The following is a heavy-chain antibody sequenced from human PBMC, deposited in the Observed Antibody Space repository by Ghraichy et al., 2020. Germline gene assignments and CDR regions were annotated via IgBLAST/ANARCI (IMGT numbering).Heavy chain of an antibody. J-gene: IGHJ4*02. V-gene: IGHV4-59*01. D-gene: IGHD1-26*01. Sequence: SQTLSLTCAVSGASISNNYWSWIRQPPGKGLEWVGFVSSSGTTSYNPSLKSRVTMSLDTSENHLSLKLRSVTAADTAFYFCARDRRRTKWELQDYYFDFWGQGTLVTVSS. CDR1: GASISNNY. CDR3: ARDRRRTKWELQDYYFDF. CDR2: VSSSGTT.